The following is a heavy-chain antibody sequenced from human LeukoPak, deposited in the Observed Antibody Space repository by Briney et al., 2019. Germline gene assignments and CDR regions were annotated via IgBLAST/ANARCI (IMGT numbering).Heavy chain of an antibody. CDR1: GYTLTELS. J-gene: IGHJ6*03. V-gene: IGHV1-24*01. Sequence: ASVKVSCKVSGYTLTELSMHWVRQAPGKGLEWMGGFDPEDGETIYAQKFQGRVTMTEDTSTDTVYMELSSLRSEDTAVYYCAAGDCSSTGCRYYYYYYMDVWGKGTTVTVSS. D-gene: IGHD2-2*01. CDR2: FDPEDGET. CDR3: AAGDCSSTGCRYYYYYYMDV.